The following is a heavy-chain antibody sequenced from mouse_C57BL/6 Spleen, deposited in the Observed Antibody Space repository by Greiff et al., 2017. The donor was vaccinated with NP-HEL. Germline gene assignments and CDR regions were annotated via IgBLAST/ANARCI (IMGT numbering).Heavy chain of an antibody. D-gene: IGHD2-1*01. CDR3: AREGYYGNYGDY. CDR2: IHPNSGST. Sequence: QVQLQQPGAELVKPGASVKLSCKASGYTFTSYWMHWVKQRPGQGLEWIGMIHPNSGSTNYNEKFKSKATLTVDKSSSTAYMQLSSLTSEDSAVYYCAREGYYGNYGDYWGQGTTLTVSS. CDR1: GYTFTSYW. J-gene: IGHJ2*01. V-gene: IGHV1-64*01.